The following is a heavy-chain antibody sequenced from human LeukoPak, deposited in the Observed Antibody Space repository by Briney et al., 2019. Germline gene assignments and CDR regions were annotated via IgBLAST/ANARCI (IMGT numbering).Heavy chain of an antibody. J-gene: IGHJ4*02. Sequence: SETLSLTCTVSGGSISSYYWSWIRQPPGKGLEWIGYIYYSGSTNYNSSFKSRVTISIDTSKNQFSLRLSSVTAADTAVYYCARASVLTGYYTAVTFDYWGQGTLVTVSS. D-gene: IGHD3-9*01. CDR3: ARASVLTGYYTAVTFDY. CDR2: IYYSGST. V-gene: IGHV4-59*01. CDR1: GGSISSYY.